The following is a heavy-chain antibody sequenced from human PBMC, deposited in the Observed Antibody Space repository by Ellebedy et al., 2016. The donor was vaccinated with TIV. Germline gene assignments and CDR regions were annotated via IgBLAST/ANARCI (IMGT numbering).Heavy chain of an antibody. J-gene: IGHJ4*02. Sequence: SGPTLVKPTQTLTLTCTFSGFSLRTGRLSVSWIRQPPGKALEWLARIDWDADKFYSTSLRTRLTISKDSSENQVVLTMTNMDPEDTATYYCARISGGWGSDYWGQGALVTVSS. CDR3: ARISGGWGSDY. V-gene: IGHV2-70*17. CDR1: GFSLRTGRLS. CDR2: IDWDADK. D-gene: IGHD2-15*01.